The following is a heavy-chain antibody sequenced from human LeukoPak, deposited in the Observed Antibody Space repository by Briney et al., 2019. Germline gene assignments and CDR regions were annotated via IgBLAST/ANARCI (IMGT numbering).Heavy chain of an antibody. D-gene: IGHD3-10*01. CDR2: IYYSGST. J-gene: IGHJ6*02. V-gene: IGHV4-39*01. Sequence: SETLSLTCTVSGGSISSSYYYWGWIRQPPGKGLEWIGSIYYSGSTYYNPSLKSRVTISVDTSKNQFSLKLRSVTAADTAVYYCAIGSGMDPYYYYYGMDVWGQGTTVTVSS. CDR1: GGSISSSYYY. CDR3: AIGSGMDPYYYYYGMDV.